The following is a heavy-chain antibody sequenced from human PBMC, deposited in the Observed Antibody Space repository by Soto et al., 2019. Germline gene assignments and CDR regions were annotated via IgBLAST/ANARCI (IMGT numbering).Heavy chain of an antibody. J-gene: IGHJ5*02. Sequence: QVQLQESGPGLVKPSQTLSLTCSVSGVSISNGDYYWSWIRQPPGKGLEWIAYIYYNGDTFYNPSXKXXVTMSVDTSKNLFSLNLTSVTATDTAVYYCVIADGGNWFHPWGQGTLVTVSS. CDR3: VIADGGNWFHP. CDR1: GVSISNGDYY. CDR2: IYYNGDT. V-gene: IGHV4-30-4*01.